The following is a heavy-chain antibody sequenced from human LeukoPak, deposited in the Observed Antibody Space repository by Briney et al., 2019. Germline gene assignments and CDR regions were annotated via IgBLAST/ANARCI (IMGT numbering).Heavy chain of an antibody. CDR3: AKDRASYYDFWSGYFHPFDY. D-gene: IGHD3-3*01. CDR1: GFTFSSYA. Sequence: PGGSLRLSCAASGFTFSSYAMSWVRQAPGKGLEWVSAISGSGGSTYYADSVKGRFTISRDNSKNTLYLQMNSLRAEDTAVYYCAKDRASYYDFWSGYFHPFDYWGQGTLVTVSS. V-gene: IGHV3-23*01. CDR2: ISGSGGST. J-gene: IGHJ4*02.